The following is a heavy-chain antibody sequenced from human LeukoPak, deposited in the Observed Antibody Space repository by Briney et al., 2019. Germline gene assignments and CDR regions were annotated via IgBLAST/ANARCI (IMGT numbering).Heavy chain of an antibody. J-gene: IGHJ3*02. CDR2: IYYSGSS. D-gene: IGHD4-23*01. CDR1: GGSISNYY. V-gene: IGHV4-59*08. Sequence: SETLSLTCTVSGGSISNYYWTWIRQPPGKGLEWMGYIYYSGSSNYNPSLKSRVTISVDTSKNQLSLKLSSVTAADTAVYYCARHVTPAVAFEIWGQGTMVTVSS. CDR3: ARHVTPAVAFEI.